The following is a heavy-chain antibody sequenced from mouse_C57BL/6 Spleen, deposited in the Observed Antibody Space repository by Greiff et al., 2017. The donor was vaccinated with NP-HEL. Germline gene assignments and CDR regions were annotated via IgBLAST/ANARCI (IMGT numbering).Heavy chain of an antibody. CDR2: IYPGDGDT. J-gene: IGHJ2*01. V-gene: IGHV1-82*01. CDR3: ARRNDGFYFDD. D-gene: IGHD2-3*01. Sequence: VQLQQSGPELVKPGASVKISCKASGYAFSSSWMNWVKQRPGKGLEWIGRIYPGDGDTNYNGKFKGKATLTADKSSSTAYMQLSSLTSEDSAVYFCARRNDGFYFDDWGQGTTLTVSS. CDR1: GYAFSSSW.